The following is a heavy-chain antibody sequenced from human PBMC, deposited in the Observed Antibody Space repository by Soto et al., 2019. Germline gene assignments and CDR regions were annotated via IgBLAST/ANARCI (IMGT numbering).Heavy chain of an antibody. J-gene: IGHJ4*02. CDR3: ARPGAQTVLYLNFGFWSGSFDD. D-gene: IGHD3-3*01. CDR1: GYTFTSYY. CDR2: INPSGGST. V-gene: IGHV1-46*01. Sequence: ASVKVSCKASGYTFTSYYIHWVLQAPGQGLEWMGIINPSGGSTSYAQKFPGRVTMTRDTSTSTVYMELSSLTSEDTAVYYCARPGAQTVLYLNFGFWSGSFDDRGQGIL.